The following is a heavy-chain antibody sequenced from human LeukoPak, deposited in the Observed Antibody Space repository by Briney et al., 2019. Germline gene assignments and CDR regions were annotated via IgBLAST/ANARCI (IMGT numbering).Heavy chain of an antibody. D-gene: IGHD3-22*01. CDR1: GGTFSSYA. CDR3: AREGSSGYYAFDY. CDR2: IIPIFGTA. J-gene: IGHJ4*02. V-gene: IGHV1-69*01. Sequence: ASVKVSCKASGGTFSSYAISWVRQAPGQGLEWMGGIIPIFGTANHAQKFQGRVTITADESTSTAYMELSSLRSEDTAVYYCAREGSSGYYAFDYWGQGTLVTVSS.